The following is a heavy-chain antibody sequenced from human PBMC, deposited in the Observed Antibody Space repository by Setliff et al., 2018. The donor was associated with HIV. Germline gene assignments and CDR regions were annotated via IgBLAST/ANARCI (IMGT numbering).Heavy chain of an antibody. Sequence: SVKVSCKASGGSFSDYSISWVRQAPGQAFEWMGGIIPMVSLPNFAQSFLGRLTITANRSTTTAYMELSRLTSEDTAVYYCARGQLKPTGYFFDYWGPGILVTVSS. V-gene: IGHV1-69*10. D-gene: IGHD1-1*01. CDR1: GGSFSDYS. CDR3: ARGQLKPTGYFFDY. CDR2: IIPMVSLP. J-gene: IGHJ4*02.